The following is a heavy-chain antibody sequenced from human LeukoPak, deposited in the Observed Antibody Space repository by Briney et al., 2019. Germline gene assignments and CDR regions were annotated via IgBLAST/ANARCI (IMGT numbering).Heavy chain of an antibody. CDR2: ISGSGGST. Sequence: GGSLRLSCAASGFTLSSYAMSWVRQAPGKGLEWVSAISGSGGSTYYADSVKGRFTISRDNSKNTLYLQMNSLRAEDTAVYYCAKIRLRPVDYFDYWGQGTLVTVSS. CDR1: GFTLSSYA. CDR3: AKIRLRPVDYFDY. J-gene: IGHJ4*02. V-gene: IGHV3-23*01. D-gene: IGHD3-16*01.